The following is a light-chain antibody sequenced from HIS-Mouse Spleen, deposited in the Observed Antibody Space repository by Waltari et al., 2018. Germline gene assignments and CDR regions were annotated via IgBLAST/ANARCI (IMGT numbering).Light chain of an antibody. Sequence: QSALTQPASVSGSPGQSITISCTGTSSDVGGYNYVSWYQQHPGKAPKLMIYEVSNRPAGVSNGFSGSKSGNTASLTISGLQAEDEAEYYCSAYTSSSTLGVFGTGTKVTVL. J-gene: IGLJ1*01. CDR1: SSDVGGYNY. V-gene: IGLV2-14*01. CDR2: EVS. CDR3: SAYTSSSTLGV.